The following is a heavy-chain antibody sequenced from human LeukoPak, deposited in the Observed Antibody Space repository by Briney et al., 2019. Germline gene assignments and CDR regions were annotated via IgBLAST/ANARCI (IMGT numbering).Heavy chain of an antibody. D-gene: IGHD1-26*01. CDR1: GFTFNRYW. Sequence: PGGSLRLSCAASGFTFNRYWMSWVRQAPGKELQWVANIKQDGSAKYYVDSVKGRFTVSRDNSKNTVYLQMNSLRDEDTAVYYCAREKQSGGTPFDYWGQGSLVTVSS. V-gene: IGHV3-7*01. J-gene: IGHJ4*02. CDR2: IKQDGSAK. CDR3: AREKQSGGTPFDY.